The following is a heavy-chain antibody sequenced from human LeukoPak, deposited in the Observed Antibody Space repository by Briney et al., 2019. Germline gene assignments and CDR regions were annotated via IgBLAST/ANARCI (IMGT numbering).Heavy chain of an antibody. Sequence: GGSLRLSCAASGFTFSNHNMNWVRQAPGKGLEWVSDISSSSRTIYHANSVKGRFTISRDNAKNSLYLQMNSLRAEDTAVYYCAKYIVGATLDYWGQGTLVTVSS. CDR1: GFTFSNHN. J-gene: IGHJ4*02. CDR2: ISSSSRTI. D-gene: IGHD1-26*01. CDR3: AKYIVGATLDY. V-gene: IGHV3-48*01.